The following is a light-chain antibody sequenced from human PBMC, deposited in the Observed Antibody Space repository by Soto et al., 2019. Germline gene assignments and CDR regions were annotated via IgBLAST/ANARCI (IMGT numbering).Light chain of an antibody. CDR3: SSYTSSSTYV. J-gene: IGLJ1*01. CDR2: DVS. Sequence: HSVLNQPPSVSGSPGESVTISCTGNNKDVGSSDGVSWYQQPPGTAPKLMIYDVSNRPSGVPDRFSGSKSGNTASLTISGLQAEDEADYYCSSYTSSSTYVFGTGTKVTVL. CDR1: NKDVGSSDG. V-gene: IGLV2-18*02.